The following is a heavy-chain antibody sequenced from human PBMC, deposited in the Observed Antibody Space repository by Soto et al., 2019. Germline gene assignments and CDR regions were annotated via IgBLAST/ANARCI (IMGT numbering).Heavy chain of an antibody. J-gene: IGHJ6*02. CDR3: ARGITVTKAYYYYAMDV. Sequence: GSLRLSCAASGFTFSDYYMSWVRQAAGKGLEWVSYIRSSGTTIYYADSVKGRFTISRDNAKNSLYLQMNSLRAEDTAMYYCARGITVTKAYYYYAMDVWGQGTTVTVSS. CDR1: GFTFSDYY. CDR2: IRSSGTTI. D-gene: IGHD4-4*01. V-gene: IGHV3-11*01.